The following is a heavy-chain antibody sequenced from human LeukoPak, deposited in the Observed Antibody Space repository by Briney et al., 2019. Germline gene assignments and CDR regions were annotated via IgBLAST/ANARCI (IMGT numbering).Heavy chain of an antibody. CDR3: AKVANWSYYYYMDV. V-gene: IGHV3-30*02. J-gene: IGHJ6*03. Sequence: GGSLRLSCAASGFTFSSYGMDWVRQAPGKGLEWVAFIRYDGSNKYYADSVKGRFTISRDNSKNTLYLQINSLRAEDTAVYYCAKVANWSYYYYMDVWGKGTTVTVSS. CDR1: GFTFSSYG. CDR2: IRYDGSNK. D-gene: IGHD3-3*01.